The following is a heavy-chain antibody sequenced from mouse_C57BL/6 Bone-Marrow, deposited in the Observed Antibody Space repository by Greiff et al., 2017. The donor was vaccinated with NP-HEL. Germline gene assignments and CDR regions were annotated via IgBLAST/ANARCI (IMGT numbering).Heavy chain of an antibody. J-gene: IGHJ2*01. CDR2: IYPGGGYT. CDR1: GYTFTNYW. V-gene: IGHV1-63*01. D-gene: IGHD1-1*01. CDR3: ARWGHYYGSSYDY. Sequence: VQLQQSGAELVRPGTSVKMSCKASGYTFTNYWIGWAKQRPGHGLEWIGDIYPGGGYTNYNEKFKGKATLTADKSSSTAYMQFSSLTSEDSAIYYGARWGHYYGSSYDYWGQGTTLTVSS.